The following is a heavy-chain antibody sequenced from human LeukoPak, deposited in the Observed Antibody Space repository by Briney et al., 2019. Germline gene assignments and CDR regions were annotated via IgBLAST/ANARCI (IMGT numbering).Heavy chain of an antibody. D-gene: IGHD4-17*01. CDR1: GFTFRSHA. V-gene: IGHV3-23*01. J-gene: IGHJ3*02. CDR3: AKSVEGYGDPPGI. Sequence: GGSLRLSCVGSGFTFRSHAMSWVRQAPEKGLEFVSGIYENGGTTYYADSVKGRFSISRDNSKNTLYLQMDSLRGEDTAVYYCAKSVEGYGDPPGIWGQGTMVTVSS. CDR2: IYENGGTT.